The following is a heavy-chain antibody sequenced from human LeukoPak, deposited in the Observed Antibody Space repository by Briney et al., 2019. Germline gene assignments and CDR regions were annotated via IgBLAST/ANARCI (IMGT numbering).Heavy chain of an antibody. Sequence: GGSLRLSCAASGFTFSSYGMHWVRQAPGKGLEWVTFIRYDGSNKYYADSVKGRFTISRDNSKNTVYLQMNSLRAEDTAVYYCARDLTYGGKRGYYFDYWGQGTLVTVSS. V-gene: IGHV3-30*02. J-gene: IGHJ4*02. CDR3: ARDLTYGGKRGYYFDY. CDR1: GFTFSSYG. D-gene: IGHD4-23*01. CDR2: IRYDGSNK.